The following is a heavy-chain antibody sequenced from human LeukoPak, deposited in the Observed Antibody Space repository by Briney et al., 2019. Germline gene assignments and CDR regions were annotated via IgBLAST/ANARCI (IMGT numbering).Heavy chain of an antibody. CDR1: GGTFSRYA. CDR2: IIPIFGTA. CDR3: VFDSSGYLSRSLPPYFDS. V-gene: IGHV1-69*05. D-gene: IGHD3-22*01. Sequence: GASVKVSCKASGGTFSRYAISWVRQAPGQGLEWMGGIIPIFGTAKYAQKFQGRVTLTTDESTSTAYMELSSLRSEDTAVYYCVFDSSGYLSRSLPPYFDSWGRGTLVTVSS. J-gene: IGHJ4*02.